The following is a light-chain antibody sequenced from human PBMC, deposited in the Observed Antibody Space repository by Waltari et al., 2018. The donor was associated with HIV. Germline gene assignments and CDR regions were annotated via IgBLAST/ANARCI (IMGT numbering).Light chain of an antibody. V-gene: IGLV2-23*01. J-gene: IGLJ2*01. CDR3: SSYGGSSNWL. CDR1: SSDIGNYNL. CDR2: EGI. Sequence: QSALTQPASVSGSPGQSITLSCAGTSSDIGNYNLVSWYQQYAGKAPKLIIDEGIKRPSGVSNRISGSKSANTASLTISGLQAEDEADYYCSSYGGSSNWLFGGGTKLTVL.